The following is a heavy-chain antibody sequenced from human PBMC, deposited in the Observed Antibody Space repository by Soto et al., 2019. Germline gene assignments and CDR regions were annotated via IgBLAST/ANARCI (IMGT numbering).Heavy chain of an antibody. D-gene: IGHD2-15*01. CDR2: INPDNGNT. CDR3: ARGIATGQPDP. J-gene: IGHJ5*02. CDR1: GYTFTRYT. Sequence: QVQLVQSGAEVKKPGASVKISCKASGYTFTRYTMNWVRQAPGQRLEWMGWINPDNGNTQSSQKFQDRVIITRDTPASTPYMDLSSLRSEDTAVYYCARGIATGQPDPWGQGTLVTVSS. V-gene: IGHV1-3*01.